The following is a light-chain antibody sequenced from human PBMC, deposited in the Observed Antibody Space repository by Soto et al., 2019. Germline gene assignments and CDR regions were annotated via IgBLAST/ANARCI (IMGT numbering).Light chain of an antibody. CDR1: SSDIGGHNH. V-gene: IGLV2-14*03. CDR3: SSYTSTSIWV. CDR2: DVT. J-gene: IGLJ3*02. Sequence: QSALTQPASVSGSPRQSITISCTGTSSDIGGHNHVSWYQQHPGKTPKLMIYDVTKRPSGVSNRFSGSKSGNTASLTISGLQAEDEADYYCSSYTSTSIWVFGGGTKLTVL.